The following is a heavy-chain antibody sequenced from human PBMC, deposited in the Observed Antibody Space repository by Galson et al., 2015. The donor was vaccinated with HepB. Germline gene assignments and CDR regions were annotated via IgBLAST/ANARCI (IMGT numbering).Heavy chain of an antibody. D-gene: IGHD3-22*01. Sequence: YTSGTTHYDASLKSRVTMSVDTSKKQFSLKLSSVTAADTAVYYCARVANNGYSWYFDLWGRGTLVTVSP. CDR3: ARVANNGYSWYFDL. CDR2: YTSGTT. J-gene: IGHJ2*01. V-gene: IGHV4-4*07.